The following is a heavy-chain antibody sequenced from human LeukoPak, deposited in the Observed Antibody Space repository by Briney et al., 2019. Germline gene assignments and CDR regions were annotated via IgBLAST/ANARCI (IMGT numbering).Heavy chain of an antibody. D-gene: IGHD4-23*01. J-gene: IGHJ3*02. V-gene: IGHV1-69*02. CDR2: IIPILGIA. CDR1: GGTFSSYT. Sequence: ASVKVSCKASGGTFSSYTISWVRQARGQGLEWMGRIIPILGIANYAQKFQGRVTITADKSTSTAYMELSSLRSEDTAVYYCAADYGGNGFAGGIRDAFDIWGQGTMVTVSS. CDR3: AADYGGNGFAGGIRDAFDI.